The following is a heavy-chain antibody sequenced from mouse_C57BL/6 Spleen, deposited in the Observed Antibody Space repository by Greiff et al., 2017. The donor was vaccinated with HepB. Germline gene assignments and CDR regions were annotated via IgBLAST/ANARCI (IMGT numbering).Heavy chain of an antibody. J-gene: IGHJ2*01. V-gene: IGHV1-82*01. CDR1: GYAFSSSW. CDR3: ASRYGYDY. D-gene: IGHD2-2*01. Sequence: QVQLQQSGPELVKPGASVKISCKASGYAFSSSWMNWVKQRPGKGLEWIGRIYPGDGDTNYNGKFKGKATLTADKSSSTAYMQLSSLTSEDSAVYFCASRYGYDYWGQGTTLTVSS. CDR2: IYPGDGDT.